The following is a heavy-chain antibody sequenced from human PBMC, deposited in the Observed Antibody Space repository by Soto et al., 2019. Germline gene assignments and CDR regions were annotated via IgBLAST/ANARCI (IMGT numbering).Heavy chain of an antibody. Sequence: VASVKVSCKASGYTFTSYGISWVRQAPGQGLEWMGWISAYNGNTNYAQKLQGRVTMTTDTSTSTAYMELRSLRSDDTAVYYCARGNCGGDCYSYYYYGMDVWGQGTTVTVSS. CDR3: ARGNCGGDCYSYYYYGMDV. CDR2: ISAYNGNT. V-gene: IGHV1-18*04. D-gene: IGHD2-21*02. J-gene: IGHJ6*02. CDR1: GYTFTSYG.